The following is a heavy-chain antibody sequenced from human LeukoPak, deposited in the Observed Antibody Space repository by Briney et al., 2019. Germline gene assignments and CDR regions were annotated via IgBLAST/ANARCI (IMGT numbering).Heavy chain of an antibody. Sequence: SETLSLTCTVSGGSISSYYWSWIRQPAGKGLEWIGRIYTSGSTNYNPSLKSRVTMSVDTSKNQFSLKLSSVTAADTAVYYCARENPSYGSGSYYILTGPYIDYWGQGTLVTVSS. CDR1: GGSISSYY. J-gene: IGHJ4*02. CDR3: ARENPSYGSGSYYILTGPYIDY. CDR2: IYTSGST. D-gene: IGHD3-10*01. V-gene: IGHV4-4*07.